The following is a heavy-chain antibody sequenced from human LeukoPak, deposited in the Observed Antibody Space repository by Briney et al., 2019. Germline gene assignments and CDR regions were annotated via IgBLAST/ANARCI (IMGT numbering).Heavy chain of an antibody. CDR1: GFTFSSYA. CDR3: ARGQDVLTGLGDY. Sequence: GRSLRLSCAASGFTFSSYAMHWVRQAPGKGLEGVAVISYEGSNKYYADSVKGRFTISRDNSKNTLYLQMNSLRAENTAVYYCARGQDVLTGLGDYWGQGTLVTVSS. J-gene: IGHJ4*02. V-gene: IGHV3-30*04. CDR2: ISYEGSNK. D-gene: IGHD3-9*01.